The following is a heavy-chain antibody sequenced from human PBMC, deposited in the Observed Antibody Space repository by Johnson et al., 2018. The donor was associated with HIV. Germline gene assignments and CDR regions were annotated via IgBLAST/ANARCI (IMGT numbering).Heavy chain of an antibody. CDR3: ARARTVVIARPDAFDI. J-gene: IGHJ3*02. CDR2: ISYDGSNK. V-gene: IGHV3-30*04. D-gene: IGHD2-21*01. CDR1: RFTFSNYA. Sequence: QVQLVESGGGVVQPGRSLRLSCSASRFTFSNYAMNWVRQAQGKGLEWVAVISYDGSNKYYADSVKGRFTISRDNSKNTLYLQMNSLRAEDTAVYYCARARTVVIARPDAFDIWGQGTMVTVSS.